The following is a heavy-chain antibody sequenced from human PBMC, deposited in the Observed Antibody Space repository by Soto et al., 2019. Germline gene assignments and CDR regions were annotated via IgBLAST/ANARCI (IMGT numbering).Heavy chain of an antibody. CDR3: ARSYYDSSGYMDV. D-gene: IGHD3-22*01. CDR1: GFTFSSYW. Sequence: GGSLRLSCAASGFTFSSYWMHWVRQAPGKGLVWVSRINSDGSSTSYADSVKGRFTISRDNAKNTLYLQMNSLRAEDTAVYYCARSYYDSSGYMDVWGKGTTDTVSS. CDR2: INSDGSST. V-gene: IGHV3-74*01. J-gene: IGHJ6*03.